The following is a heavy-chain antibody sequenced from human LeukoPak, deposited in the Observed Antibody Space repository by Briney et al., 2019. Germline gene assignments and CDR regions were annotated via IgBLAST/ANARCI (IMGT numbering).Heavy chain of an antibody. CDR3: ARDYVDSHSYIDY. CDR1: GYTFTSYD. D-gene: IGHD3-16*01. CDR2: MNPNSGNT. Sequence: ASVKVSCKASGYTFTSYDINWVRQATGQGLEWMGWMNPNSGNTGYARKFQGRVTMTRNTSISTAYMELSSLRSEDTAVYYCARDYVDSHSYIDYWGQGTLVTVSS. V-gene: IGHV1-8*01. J-gene: IGHJ4*02.